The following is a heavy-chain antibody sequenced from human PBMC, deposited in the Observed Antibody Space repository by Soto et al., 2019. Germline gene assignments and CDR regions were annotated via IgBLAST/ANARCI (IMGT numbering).Heavy chain of an antibody. CDR1: GGPINSDY. Sequence: QVQMQESGPGLVKPSETLSLSCSVSGGPINSDYWSWIRQPPGKGLEWLANIHYSGTTTYNPSLKGRVPISIDTPQNPFFLRPSSVRAAETAVDFRTGGGGWLPEDWGQGTLVTVSS. D-gene: IGHD5-12*01. CDR2: IHYSGTT. CDR3: TGGGGWLPED. V-gene: IGHV4-59*08. J-gene: IGHJ4*02.